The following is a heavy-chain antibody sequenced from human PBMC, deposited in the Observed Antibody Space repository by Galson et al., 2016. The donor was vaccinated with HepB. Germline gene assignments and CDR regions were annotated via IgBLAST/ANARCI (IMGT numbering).Heavy chain of an antibody. J-gene: IGHJ5*02. V-gene: IGHV3-9*01. D-gene: IGHD6-6*01. CDR2: ISWNSGNT. CDR1: GFNFDDYA. Sequence: SLRLSCAASGFNFDDYAMHWVRQAPGKGLEWVSGISWNSGNTDYVDSVKGRFTISRDNAKNSLYLQMNSLRPEDTALYYCAKSGTYSSSSGWFDPWGQGTLVTGSS. CDR3: AKSGTYSSSSGWFDP.